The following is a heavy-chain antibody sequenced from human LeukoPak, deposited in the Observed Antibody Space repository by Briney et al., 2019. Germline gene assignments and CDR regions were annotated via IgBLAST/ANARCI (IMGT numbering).Heavy chain of an antibody. Sequence: GGSLRLSCAASGFTFNSYSMNWVRQAPGKGLEWVSYISSSSSTIHYADSVKGRFTISRDNAKNSLHLQMNSLRDEDTAVYYCARLGTTVTHFDYWGQGTLVTVSS. J-gene: IGHJ4*02. CDR2: ISSSSSTI. V-gene: IGHV3-48*02. CDR1: GFTFNSYS. D-gene: IGHD4-17*01. CDR3: ARLGTTVTHFDY.